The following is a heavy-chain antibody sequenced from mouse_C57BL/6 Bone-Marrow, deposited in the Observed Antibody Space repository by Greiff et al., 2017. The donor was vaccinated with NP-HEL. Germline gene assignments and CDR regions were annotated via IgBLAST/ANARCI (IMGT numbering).Heavy chain of an antibody. CDR1: GFTFTDYY. D-gene: IGHD1-1*01. CDR3: ASLNYYGSSYFDY. V-gene: IGHV7-3*01. CDR2: IRNKANGYTT. J-gene: IGHJ2*01. Sequence: EVKVEESGGGLVQPGGSLSLSCAASGFTFTDYYMSWVRQPPGKALEWLGFIRNKANGYTTEYSASVKGRFTISRDTSHSILYLQMNALRAEDSATYYCASLNYYGSSYFDYWGQGTTLTVSS.